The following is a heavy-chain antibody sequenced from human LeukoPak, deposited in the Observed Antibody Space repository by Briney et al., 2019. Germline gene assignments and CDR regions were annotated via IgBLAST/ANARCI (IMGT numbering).Heavy chain of an antibody. CDR2: ISGSGGST. J-gene: IGHJ5*02. CDR1: GFTFSIFA. Sequence: GGSLRLSCVASGFTFSIFAMSWVRQAPGKGREWVSAISGSGGSTYYADSVKGRFTISRDNSKNTLYLQMNSLRAEDTAVYYCAKGGSGSYYKGWFDPWGQGTLVTVSS. D-gene: IGHD1-26*01. CDR3: AKGGSGSYYKGWFDP. V-gene: IGHV3-23*01.